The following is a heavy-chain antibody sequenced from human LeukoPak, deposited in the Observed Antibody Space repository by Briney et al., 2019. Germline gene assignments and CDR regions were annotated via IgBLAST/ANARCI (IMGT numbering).Heavy chain of an antibody. CDR2: ISGSGGST. CDR3: AKTKSGSGWYRHYFDY. V-gene: IGHV3-23*01. D-gene: IGHD6-19*01. J-gene: IGHJ4*02. CDR1: GFTFSSYA. Sequence: PGGSLRLSCAASGFTFSSYAMSWVRQATGKGLEGVSAISGSGGSTYYADSVKGRFTISRDNSKNTLYLQMTSLRAEDTAVYYCAKTKSGSGWYRHYFDYWGQGTLVTVSS.